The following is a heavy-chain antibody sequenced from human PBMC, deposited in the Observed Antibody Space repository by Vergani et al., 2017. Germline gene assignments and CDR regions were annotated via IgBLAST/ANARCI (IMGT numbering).Heavy chain of an antibody. Sequence: QALLVGSGGGVLQPGRSLRLSCVASAFTFTSYSIHWVRQAPGKGLELVAFISYDGTNKYYADSVKGRFTISRDNSKNTVSLQMNSLRPEDSAIYYCARELYYDSSGYFGGPYYFDYWGQGTLVTVSS. D-gene: IGHD3-22*01. CDR1: AFTFTSYS. V-gene: IGHV3-30*04. CDR2: ISYDGTNK. CDR3: ARELYYDSSGYFGGPYYFDY. J-gene: IGHJ4*02.